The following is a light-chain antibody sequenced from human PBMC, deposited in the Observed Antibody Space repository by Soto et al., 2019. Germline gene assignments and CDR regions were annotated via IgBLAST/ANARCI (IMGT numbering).Light chain of an antibody. CDR1: SSNIGAGYD. CDR2: GHS. V-gene: IGLV1-40*01. Sequence: QSVLTQPPSVSGAPGQRVTISCTGSSSNIGAGYDVHWYQQLPGTAPKLLIYGHSNRPSGVPDRFSGSKSGTSASLAITGLLAEDEADYYCQSYDSSLSAVVFGGGTKLTVL. J-gene: IGLJ2*01. CDR3: QSYDSSLSAVV.